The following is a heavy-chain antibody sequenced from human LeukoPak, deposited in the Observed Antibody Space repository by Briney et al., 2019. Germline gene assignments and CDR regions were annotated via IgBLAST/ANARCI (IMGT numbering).Heavy chain of an antibody. CDR1: GFTFSNYE. V-gene: IGHV3-48*03. D-gene: IGHD3-22*01. CDR3: ARDGPAYYDSSGYSDY. CDR2: ISTSGSTI. Sequence: PGGSLRLSCAASGFTFSNYEMNWVRQAPGKGLEWVSYISTSGSTIYYASFVNGRFTISRDNAKNSLYVQRYSLGAEDTAVYYWARDGPAYYDSSGYSDYWGRGTLVTVSA. J-gene: IGHJ4*02.